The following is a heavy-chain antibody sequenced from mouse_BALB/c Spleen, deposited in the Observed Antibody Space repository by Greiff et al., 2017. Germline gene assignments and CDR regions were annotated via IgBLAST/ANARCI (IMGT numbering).Heavy chain of an antibody. J-gene: IGHJ3*01. CDR1: GFTFSNYW. Sequence: EVKVEESGGGLVQPGGSMKLSCVASGFTFSNYWMNWVRQSPEKGLEWVAEIRLKSNNYATHYAESVKGRFTISRDDSKSSVYLQMNNLRAEDTGIYYCTRSIYYYGSSPFAYWGQGTLVTVSA. V-gene: IGHV6-6*02. CDR2: IRLKSNNYAT. D-gene: IGHD1-1*01. CDR3: TRSIYYYGSSPFAY.